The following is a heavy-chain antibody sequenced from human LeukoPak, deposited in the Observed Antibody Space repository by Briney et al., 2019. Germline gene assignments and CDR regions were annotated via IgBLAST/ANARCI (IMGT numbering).Heavy chain of an antibody. CDR1: GGSISSYY. J-gene: IGHJ4*02. Sequence: SETLSLTCTVSGGSISSYYRSWIRQPPGKGLEWIGYIYYSGSTNYNPSLKSRVTISVDTSKNQFSLKLSSVTAADTAVYYCARRGYYGSGSFRRYYFDYWGQGTLVTVSS. D-gene: IGHD3-10*01. CDR3: ARRGYYGSGSFRRYYFDY. V-gene: IGHV4-59*08. CDR2: IYYSGST.